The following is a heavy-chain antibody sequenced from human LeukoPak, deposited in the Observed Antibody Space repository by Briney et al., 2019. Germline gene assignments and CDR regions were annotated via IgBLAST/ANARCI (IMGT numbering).Heavy chain of an antibody. V-gene: IGHV1-69*13. CDR1: GYTFSDYY. Sequence: GASVKVSCKASGYTFSDYYMHWVRQAPGQGLEWMGGIIPIFGTANYAQKFQGRVTITADESTSTAYMELSSLRSEDTAVYYCAGTYYYDSSGSYRAFDIWGQGTMVTVSS. J-gene: IGHJ3*02. CDR2: IIPIFGTA. D-gene: IGHD3-22*01. CDR3: AGTYYYDSSGSYRAFDI.